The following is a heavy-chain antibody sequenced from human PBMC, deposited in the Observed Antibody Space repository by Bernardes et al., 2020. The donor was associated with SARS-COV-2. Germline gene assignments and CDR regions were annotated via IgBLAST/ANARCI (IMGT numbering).Heavy chain of an antibody. V-gene: IGHV4-59*01. J-gene: IGHJ4*02. D-gene: IGHD5-18*01. Sequence: SETLYLTCTVSGGSISSYYWSWIRQPPGKGLEWIGYIYYSGSPNYNPSLKSRVTISVDTSKNQFSLKLSSVTAADTAVYYCAREMELWAFDYWGQGTLVTVSS. CDR1: GGSISSYY. CDR3: AREMELWAFDY. CDR2: IYYSGSP.